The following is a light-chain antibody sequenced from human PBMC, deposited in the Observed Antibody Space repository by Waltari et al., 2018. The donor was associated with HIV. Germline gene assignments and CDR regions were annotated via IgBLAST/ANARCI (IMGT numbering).Light chain of an antibody. CDR2: YVS. CDR1: SHDVGAYID. J-gene: IGLJ2*01. Sequence: QSALTSPRSVSGSPGQSLTISCTGTSHDVGAYIDASWYKQHPSKAHQCIIDYVSKRPSVVPVRFAGSKSGNAASLTISGLQGEDEADYFYCSYAGSDTVFGGRTKLTVL. CDR3: CSYAGSDTV. V-gene: IGLV2-11*01.